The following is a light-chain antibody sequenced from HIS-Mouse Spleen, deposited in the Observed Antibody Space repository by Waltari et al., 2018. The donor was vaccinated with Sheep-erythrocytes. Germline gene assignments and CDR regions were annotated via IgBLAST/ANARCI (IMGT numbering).Light chain of an antibody. J-gene: IGLJ3*02. V-gene: IGLV2-11*01. CDR3: SSYAGSNNWV. CDR1: SSDVGGYNY. Sequence: QSALTQPRSVSGSPGQSVTISCTGTSSDVGGYNYGSWYQQHPGKAPKLMIYDVSKRPSGVPDRFSGSKSGNTASLTISGLQAEDEADYYCSSYAGSNNWVFGGGTKLTVL. CDR2: DVS.